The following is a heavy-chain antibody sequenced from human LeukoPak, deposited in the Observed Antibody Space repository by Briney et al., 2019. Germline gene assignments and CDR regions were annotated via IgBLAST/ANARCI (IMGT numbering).Heavy chain of an antibody. Sequence: SETLSLTCTVSGGSISSYYWSWIRRPPGKGLEWIGYIYYSGSTNYNPSLKSRVTISVDTSKNQFSLKLSSVTAADTAVYYCVGSDILTGYYHMDVWGKGTTVTISS. CDR3: VGSDILTGYYHMDV. D-gene: IGHD3-9*01. CDR2: IYYSGST. V-gene: IGHV4-59*01. J-gene: IGHJ6*03. CDR1: GGSISSYY.